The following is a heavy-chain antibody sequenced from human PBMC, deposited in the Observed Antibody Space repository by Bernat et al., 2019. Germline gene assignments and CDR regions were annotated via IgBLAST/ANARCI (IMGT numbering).Heavy chain of an antibody. CDR3: TTGATH. J-gene: IGHJ4*02. Sequence: EAQLVESGGGLVKPGGSLRLSCAASGFTFSNAWMYWVRQAPGKGLEWVARVKSKIDGGTIDYAAPVKGRFTISRDDLRNTLYLQMNSLKTEDTAVYYCTTGATHWGQGTLVTVSS. D-gene: IGHD1-26*01. CDR2: VKSKIDGGTI. V-gene: IGHV3-15*01. CDR1: GFTFSNAW.